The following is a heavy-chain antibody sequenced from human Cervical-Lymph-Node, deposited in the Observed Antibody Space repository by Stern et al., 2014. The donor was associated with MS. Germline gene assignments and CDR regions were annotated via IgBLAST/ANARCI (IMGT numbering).Heavy chain of an antibody. J-gene: IGHJ5*02. V-gene: IGHV1-69*14. CDR3: ASDIAVTGISP. CDR1: GGTFNSYA. Sequence: QVQLVQSGAEVKKPGSSVKVSCKAFGGTFNSYAISWVRQAPGQGLEWMGGIIPLFGTANYAQKYRGRVTITADKSTSTFYMELRSLRSEDTAVYYCASDIAVTGISPWGQGTLVTVSS. D-gene: IGHD6-19*01. CDR2: IIPLFGTA.